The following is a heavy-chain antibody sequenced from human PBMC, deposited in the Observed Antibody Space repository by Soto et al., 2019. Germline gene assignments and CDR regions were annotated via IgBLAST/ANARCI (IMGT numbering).Heavy chain of an antibody. V-gene: IGHV4-31*03. CDR3: ARGPPLGY. CDR1: GGSISSGVYY. CDR2: VYYSGST. J-gene: IGHJ4*02. Sequence: SETLSLTCTVSGGSISSGVYYWSWIRQHPGKGLEWIGCVYYSGSTYYNPSLKSRLTISVDTSKNQFSLKLSSVTAADTAVYYCARGPPLGYWGQGTLVTVSS.